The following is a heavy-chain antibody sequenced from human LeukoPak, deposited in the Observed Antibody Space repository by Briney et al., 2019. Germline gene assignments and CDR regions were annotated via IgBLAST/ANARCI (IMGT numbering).Heavy chain of an antibody. CDR3: ARQPHPAMPYFDY. J-gene: IGHJ4*02. D-gene: IGHD2-2*01. CDR1: GFTFSSYS. Sequence: KAGGSLRLSCAASGFTFSSYSMNWVRQAPGKGLEWVSSISISRSYITYADSVKGRFTISRDNAKNSLYLQMDSLRAEDTAVYYCARQPHPAMPYFDYWGQGTLVTVSS. CDR2: ISISRSYI. V-gene: IGHV3-21*01.